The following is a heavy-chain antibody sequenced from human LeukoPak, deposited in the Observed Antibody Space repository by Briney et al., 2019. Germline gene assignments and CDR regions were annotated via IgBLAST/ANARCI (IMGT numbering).Heavy chain of an antibody. Sequence: GASVKVSCKASGYTFTSYDINWVRQATGQGLEWMGWMNPNRGKTGYAQKFQGRVAMTTNTSTTTAYLELTSLRSEDTAVYYCARGSWVGYYYDSSGLEASDYWGQGTLVTVSS. J-gene: IGHJ4*02. CDR1: GYTFTSYD. V-gene: IGHV1-8*01. CDR2: MNPNRGKT. D-gene: IGHD3-22*01. CDR3: ARGSWVGYYYDSSGLEASDY.